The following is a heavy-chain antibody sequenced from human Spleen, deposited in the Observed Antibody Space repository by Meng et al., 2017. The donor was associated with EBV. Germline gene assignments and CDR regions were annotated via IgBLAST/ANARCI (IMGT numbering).Heavy chain of an antibody. CDR3: ARERSNQVVVGYNWFDP. CDR1: CGSCSGAY. V-gene: IGHV4-34*01. CDR2: INHSGNT. D-gene: IGHD6-6*01. J-gene: IGHJ5*02. Sequence: KSSDPLTCPSAVDCGSCSGAYWTWIRQPPGKGLEWIGGINHSGNTNYSQSLKRRSSITADMYKYQFYLKVSSVSVADTAVYFCARERSNQVVVGYNWFDPWGQGTLVTVSS.